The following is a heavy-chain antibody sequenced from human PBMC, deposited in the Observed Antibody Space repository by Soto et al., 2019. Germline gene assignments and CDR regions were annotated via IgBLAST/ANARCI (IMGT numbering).Heavy chain of an antibody. CDR3: ARIPGTIVLMAGGYNYYGMDV. V-gene: IGHV2-26*01. CDR1: GFSLSNARMG. CDR2: IFSIDEK. Sequence: QVTLKESGPVLVKPTETLTLTCTVSGFSLSNARMGVSWIRQPPGKALQRLAHIFSIDEKSYSTSLKSRLTISKDTSKSQVVLTMTNMEPVDTATYYCARIPGTIVLMAGGYNYYGMDVWGQGTTVTVSS. D-gene: IGHD2-8*01. J-gene: IGHJ6*02.